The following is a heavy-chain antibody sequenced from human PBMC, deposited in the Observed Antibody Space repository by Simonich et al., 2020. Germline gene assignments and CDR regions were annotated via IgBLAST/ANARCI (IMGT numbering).Heavy chain of an antibody. CDR1: GYTFTSYG. CDR2: SSANNGKT. Sequence: QVQLVQSGAEVKKPGASVKVSCKASGYTFTSYGISWVRQAPGQGLEWMGWSSANNGKTNYAPKLQGRVTMTTDTSTSTAYMELRSLRSDDTAVYYCARSTTGTTAFDIWGQGTMVTVSS. V-gene: IGHV1-18*01. D-gene: IGHD1-1*01. J-gene: IGHJ3*02. CDR3: ARSTTGTTAFDI.